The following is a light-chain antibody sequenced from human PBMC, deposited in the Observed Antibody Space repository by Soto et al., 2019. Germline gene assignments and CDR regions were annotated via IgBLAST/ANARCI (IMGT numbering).Light chain of an antibody. CDR3: AAWDDSLNGHVV. V-gene: IGLV1-44*01. CDR1: NSNIGSNH. CDR2: GNN. J-gene: IGLJ2*01. Sequence: QSALTQPPSASGTPGQRVAISCSGSNSNIGSNHVNWYQQLPGTAPKLLIYGNNQRPSGVPDRFSGSRSGTSASLAISGLQSEDEADYYCAAWDDSLNGHVVFGGGTKVT.